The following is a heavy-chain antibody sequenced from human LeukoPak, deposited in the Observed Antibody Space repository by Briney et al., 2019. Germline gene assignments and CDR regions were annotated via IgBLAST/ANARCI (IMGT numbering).Heavy chain of an antibody. CDR2: IYHSGST. J-gene: IGHJ5*02. CDR3: ARYLFVSTGTTVSWFDP. Sequence: SETLSLTCAVSGGSISSSNWWSWVRQPPGKGLEWMGEIYHSGSTNYNPSLKSRVTISVDKSKNQFSLKLSSVTAADTAVYYCARYLFVSTGTTVSWFDPWGQGTLVTVSS. CDR1: GGSISSSNW. V-gene: IGHV4-4*02. D-gene: IGHD1-7*01.